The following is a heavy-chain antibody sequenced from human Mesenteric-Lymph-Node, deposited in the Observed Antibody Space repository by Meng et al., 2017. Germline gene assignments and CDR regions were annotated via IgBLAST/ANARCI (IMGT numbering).Heavy chain of an antibody. CDR2: INPSGGST. CDR1: GYTFTSYY. Sequence: ASVKVSCKASGYTFTSYYMHWVRRAPGQGLEWMGIINPSGGSTNYAQKFQGRVTMTRDTSTSTVYMELSSLRSEDTAVYYCAREVGYYGSGSYHYYGMDAWGQGTTVTVSS. J-gene: IGHJ6*02. CDR3: AREVGYYGSGSYHYYGMDA. V-gene: IGHV1-46*01. D-gene: IGHD3-10*01.